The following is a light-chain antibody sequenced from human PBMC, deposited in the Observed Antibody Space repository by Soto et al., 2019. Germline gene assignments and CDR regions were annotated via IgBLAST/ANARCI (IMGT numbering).Light chain of an antibody. J-gene: IGKJ1*01. CDR1: QNISSN. Sequence: EIVMTQSPSTLSVSPGERATLSCRASQNISSNFVWYQQKPGQAPRVLIDGASTRATGIPARFSGSGSGTEFTLTISSLQSEDFAVYYCQQYNNWLWTFGQGTKVDIK. CDR3: QQYNNWLWT. V-gene: IGKV3-15*01. CDR2: GAS.